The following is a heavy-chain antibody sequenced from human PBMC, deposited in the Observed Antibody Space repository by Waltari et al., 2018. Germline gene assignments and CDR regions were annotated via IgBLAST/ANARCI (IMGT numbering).Heavy chain of an antibody. CDR1: GYRFTGYY. V-gene: IGHV1-2*06. CDR3: ARGRNDLSAFFDP. CDR2: INPDSGVT. J-gene: IGHJ5*02. Sequence: QVQLVQSGAEVTKPGASVKVSCKASGYRFTGYYLHWLRQAPGQGLEWRGRINPDSGVTKYAQNFQGRVTMTRDTSTNAAYMELNSLTSDDTAVYYCARGRNDLSAFFDPWGQGTLVAVSS. D-gene: IGHD2-21*02.